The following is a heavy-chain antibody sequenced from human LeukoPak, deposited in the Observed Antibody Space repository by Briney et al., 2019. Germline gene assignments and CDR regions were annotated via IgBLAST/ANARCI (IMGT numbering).Heavy chain of an antibody. CDR2: IIPIFGTA. D-gene: IGHD3-22*01. Sequence: SVKVSCKASGGTFSSYAISWVRQAPGQGLEWMGGIIPIFGTANYAQKFQDRVTVTTDESTIAAYMEMSSLRSEDTAVYYCARGNYYDSSGYFDWGQGTLVTVSS. V-gene: IGHV1-69*05. CDR3: ARGNYYDSSGYFD. J-gene: IGHJ4*02. CDR1: GGTFSSYA.